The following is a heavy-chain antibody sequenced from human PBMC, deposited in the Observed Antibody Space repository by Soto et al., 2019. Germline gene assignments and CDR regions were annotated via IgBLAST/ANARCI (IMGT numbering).Heavy chain of an antibody. J-gene: IGHJ4*02. D-gene: IGHD5-12*01. Sequence: QVQLVQSGAEVKKPGASVKVSCKASGYTFTSYYMHWVRQAPGQGLEWMGIINPSGGSTSYAQKLQSRVTMTRDTSTSTVYMELSSLRSEDTAVYYCARSGRDGYPYFDYWGQGTLVTVSS. CDR3: ARSGRDGYPYFDY. CDR2: INPSGGST. CDR1: GYTFTSYY. V-gene: IGHV1-46*01.